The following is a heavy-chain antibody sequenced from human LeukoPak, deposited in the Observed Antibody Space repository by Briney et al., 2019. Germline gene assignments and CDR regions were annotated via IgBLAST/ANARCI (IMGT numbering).Heavy chain of an antibody. V-gene: IGHV1-2*02. J-gene: IGHJ4*02. D-gene: IGHD6-13*01. Sequence: ASVKVSCKASGYTFTGYYMHWVRQAPGQGLECMGWINPSSGGTNYAQKFQGRVTMTRDTSISTAYMELSRLRSDDTAVYYCARTRLPYSSSWAGDYWGQGTLVTVSS. CDR2: INPSSGGT. CDR3: ARTRLPYSSSWAGDY. CDR1: GYTFTGYY.